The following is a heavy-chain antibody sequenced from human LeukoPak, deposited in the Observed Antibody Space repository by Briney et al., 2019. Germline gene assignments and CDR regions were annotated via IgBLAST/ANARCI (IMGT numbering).Heavy chain of an antibody. D-gene: IGHD6-19*01. CDR1: GGSISSGGYS. CDR2: IYHSGST. J-gene: IGHJ6*02. V-gene: IGHV4-30-2*01. CDR3: ARVTFSGWYYYGMDV. Sequence: SETLSLTCAVSGGSISSGGYSWSWIRQPPGTGLEWIGYIYHSGSTYYNPSLKSRVTISVDRSKNQFSLKLSSVTAADTAVYYCARVTFSGWYYYGMDVWGQGTTVTVSS.